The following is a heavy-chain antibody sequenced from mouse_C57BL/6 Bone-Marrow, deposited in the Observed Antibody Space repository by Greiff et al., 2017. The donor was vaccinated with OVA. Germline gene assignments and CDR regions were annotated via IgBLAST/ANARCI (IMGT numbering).Heavy chain of an antibody. Sequence: VQLQQSGAELARPGASVKMPCKASGYTFTSYTMHWVKQRPGQGLEWIGYINPSSGYTKYNQKFKDKATLTADKSSSTAYMQLSSLTSEDSAVYYCARDYYGRNFDVWGTGTTVTVSS. CDR2: INPSSGYT. CDR3: ARDYYGRNFDV. J-gene: IGHJ1*03. CDR1: GYTFTSYT. V-gene: IGHV1-4*01. D-gene: IGHD1-1*01.